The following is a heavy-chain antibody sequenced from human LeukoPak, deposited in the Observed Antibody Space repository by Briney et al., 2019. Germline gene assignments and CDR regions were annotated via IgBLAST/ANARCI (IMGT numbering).Heavy chain of an antibody. CDR3: ARLGYCSGGSCYSFLFDY. CDR2: INHSGST. V-gene: IGHV4-34*01. Sequence: SETLSLTCAVYGGSFSGYYWSWIRQPPGKGLEWIGEINHSGSTNCNPSLKSRVTISVDTSKSQFSLKLSSVTAADTAVYYCARLGYCSGGSCYSFLFDYWGQGTLVTVSS. D-gene: IGHD2-15*01. J-gene: IGHJ4*02. CDR1: GGSFSGYY.